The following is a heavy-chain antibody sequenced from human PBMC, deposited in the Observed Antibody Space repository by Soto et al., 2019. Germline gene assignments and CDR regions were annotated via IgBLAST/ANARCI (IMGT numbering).Heavy chain of an antibody. CDR3: ARESGGATATLDYYYFYMDV. D-gene: IGHD5-12*01. CDR2: MNPNSGNT. J-gene: IGHJ6*03. CDR1: GDTFTSYD. V-gene: IGHV1-8*01. Sequence: ASVKVSCKASGDTFTSYDINWVRQATGQGLEWMGWMNPNSGNTGYAQKFQGRVTMTRNTSISTAYMELSSLRSEDTAVYYCARESGGATATLDYYYFYMDVWGKGTTVTVSS.